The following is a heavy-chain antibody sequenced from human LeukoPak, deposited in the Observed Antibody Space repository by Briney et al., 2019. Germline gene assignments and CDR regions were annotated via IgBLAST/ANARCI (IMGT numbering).Heavy chain of an antibody. V-gene: IGHV3-21*01. D-gene: IGHD3-9*01. J-gene: IGHJ4*02. CDR3: ARSYYDILTGYYY. Sequence: PGGALRLSCAASGFTFSSYSMNWVRQAPGKGLEWVSSISSSSSYIYYADSVKGRFTISRDSAKNSLYLQMNSLRAEDTAVYYCARSYYDILTGYYYWGQGTLVTVCS. CDR1: GFTFSSYS. CDR2: ISSSSSYI.